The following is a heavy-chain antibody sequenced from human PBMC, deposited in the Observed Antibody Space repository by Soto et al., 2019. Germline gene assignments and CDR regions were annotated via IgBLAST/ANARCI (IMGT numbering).Heavy chain of an antibody. D-gene: IGHD3-3*01. CDR3: ARGPGVLRFLEWLPGSV. CDR2: INPSGGST. V-gene: IGHV1-46*03. CDR1: GYTFTSYY. J-gene: IGHJ4*01. Sequence: GASVKVSCKASGYTFTSYYMHWVRQAPGQGLEWMGIINPSGGSTSYAQKFQGRVTMTRDTSTSTVYMELSSLRSEDTAVYYCARGPGVLRFLEWLPGSVWGHGTLVTVSS.